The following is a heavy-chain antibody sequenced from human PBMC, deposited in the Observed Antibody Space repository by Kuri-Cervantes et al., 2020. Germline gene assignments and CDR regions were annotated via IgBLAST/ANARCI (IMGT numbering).Heavy chain of an antibody. V-gene: IGHV3-7*03. Sequence: GGSLRLXCATSGFXVSNYWMNWVRQVPGKGLEWVGNINREGGEKYYLDSVKGRFIISRDNAKNSLFLQMNSLRAEDTXXXYCARDTXXXFSWSYWGQGTLVTVSS. CDR3: ARDTXXXFSWSY. CDR1: GFXVSNYW. J-gene: IGHJ4*02. D-gene: IGHD2-8*02. CDR2: INREGGEK.